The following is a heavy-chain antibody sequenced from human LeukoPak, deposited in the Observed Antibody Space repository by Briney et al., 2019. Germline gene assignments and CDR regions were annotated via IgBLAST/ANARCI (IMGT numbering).Heavy chain of an antibody. Sequence: GGSLRLSCAASGFTFSSYGMHWVRQAPGKGLEWVAFIRYDGTNKYYADSVKARFTISRDNSKNTLFLQMNSLRAEDTAVYYCASLHYYDSSGYYYSYFDYWGQGTLVTVSS. J-gene: IGHJ4*02. D-gene: IGHD3-22*01. CDR2: IRYDGTNK. V-gene: IGHV3-30*02. CDR3: ASLHYYDSSGYYYSYFDY. CDR1: GFTFSSYG.